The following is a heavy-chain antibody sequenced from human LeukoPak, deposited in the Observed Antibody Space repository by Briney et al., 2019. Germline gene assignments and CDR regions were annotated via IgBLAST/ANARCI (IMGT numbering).Heavy chain of an antibody. CDR1: GYSISSGYY. CDR2: IYHSGRT. J-gene: IGHJ4*02. Sequence: KPSETLSLTCTVSGYSISSGYYWGWIRQPPGKGLEWIGSIYHSGRTYYNPSLKSRVTISVDTSKNQFSLKLSSVTAADTAVYYCARNSCPSGSCYDNRGYFDYWGQGTLVTVSS. D-gene: IGHD2-15*01. V-gene: IGHV4-38-2*02. CDR3: ARNSCPSGSCYDNRGYFDY.